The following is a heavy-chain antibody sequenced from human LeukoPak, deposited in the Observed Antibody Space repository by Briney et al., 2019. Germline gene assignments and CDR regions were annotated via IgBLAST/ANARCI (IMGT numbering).Heavy chain of an antibody. J-gene: IGHJ4*02. CDR2: IWYDGGNK. D-gene: IGHD2-21*02. Sequence: PGGSLRLSCAGSGFTFSGYEMNWVRQAPGKGLEWVAVIWYDGGNKYYADSVRGRFTISRDNSKNTLYLQLNSLRGEDTGVYYCARDGVGSDCGGDCYIDYWGQGTLVTVSS. CDR1: GFTFSGYE. V-gene: IGHV3-33*08. CDR3: ARDGVGSDCGGDCYIDY.